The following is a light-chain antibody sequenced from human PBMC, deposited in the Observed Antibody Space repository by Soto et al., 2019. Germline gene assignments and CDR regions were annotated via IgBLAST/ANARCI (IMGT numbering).Light chain of an antibody. CDR3: QQSLSMPIT. J-gene: IGKJ5*01. CDR1: QSINNY. CDR2: SAS. V-gene: IGKV1-39*01. Sequence: DIQMTQSPASLSVSVGDRVTITCRASQSINNYLNWYLQRPGQAPKLLGRSASTLQRGVPSRFSGSGSRTEFTRPIADLQPDDFGTYYCQQSLSMPITFGHGTRLDIK.